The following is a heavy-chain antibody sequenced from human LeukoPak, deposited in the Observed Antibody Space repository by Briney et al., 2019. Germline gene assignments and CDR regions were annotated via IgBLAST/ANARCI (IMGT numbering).Heavy chain of an antibody. CDR3: ARANSYDILTGYYKGFAFDI. CDR1: GGSISSSSYY. D-gene: IGHD3-9*01. V-gene: IGHV4-39*07. J-gene: IGHJ3*02. Sequence: SETLSLTCTVSGGSISSSSYYWGWIRQPPGKGLEWIGSIYYSGSTYYNPSLKSRVTISVDTSKNQFSLKLSSVTAADTAVYYCARANSYDILTGYYKGFAFDIWGQGTMVTVSS. CDR2: IYYSGST.